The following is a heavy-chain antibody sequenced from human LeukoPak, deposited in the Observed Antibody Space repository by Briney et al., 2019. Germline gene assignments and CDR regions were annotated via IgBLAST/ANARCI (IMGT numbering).Heavy chain of an antibody. CDR2: IYYSGST. Sequence: SETLSLTCTVSGGSISSSSYYWGRIRQPPGKGLEWIGSIYYSGSTYYNPSLKSRVTISVDTSKNQFSLKLSSVTAADTAVYYCARRPEDIVLMVYAPRNNWFDPWGQGTLVTVSS. V-gene: IGHV4-39*01. CDR3: ARRPEDIVLMVYAPRNNWFDP. J-gene: IGHJ5*02. D-gene: IGHD2-8*01. CDR1: GGSISSSSYY.